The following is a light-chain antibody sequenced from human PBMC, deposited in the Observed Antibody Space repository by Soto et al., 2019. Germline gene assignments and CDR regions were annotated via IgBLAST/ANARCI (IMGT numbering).Light chain of an antibody. CDR2: AAS. V-gene: IGKV1-17*01. Sequence: DIQMTQSPSSLSASVGDRVTITCRASQGIRNDLAWYQQKPGKAPKRLIYAASSLHSGVPSRFSGSGSGTEFTLTISSLQPEDFATYYCLQHNSYPITFGPGTKVDIK. J-gene: IGKJ3*01. CDR1: QGIRND. CDR3: LQHNSYPIT.